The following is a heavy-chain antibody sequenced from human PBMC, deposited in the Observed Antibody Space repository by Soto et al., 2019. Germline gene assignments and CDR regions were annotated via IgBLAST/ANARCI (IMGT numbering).Heavy chain of an antibody. Sequence: SETLSLTCTVSGGSISSYYWSWIRQPPGKGLEWIGYIYYSGSTNYNPSLKSRVTISVDTSKNQFSLKLSSVTAADTAVYYCASSSWKKSYYYYYMYVWGKGTTDTGSS. CDR2: IYYSGST. V-gene: IGHV4-59*01. CDR3: ASSSWKKSYYYYYMYV. CDR1: GGSISSYY. D-gene: IGHD6-13*01. J-gene: IGHJ6*03.